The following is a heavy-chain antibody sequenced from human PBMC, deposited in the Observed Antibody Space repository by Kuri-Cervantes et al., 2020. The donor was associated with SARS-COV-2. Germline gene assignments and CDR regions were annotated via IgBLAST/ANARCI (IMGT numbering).Heavy chain of an antibody. CDR1: GGSISSYY. D-gene: IGHD6-6*01. Sequence: SETLSLTCTVSGGSISSYYWSWIRQPPGKGLEWIGYTYYSGSTNYNPSLKSRVTISVDTSKNQFSLKLSSVTAADTAVYYCARWGYSSSSSGLGYYYYYMDVWGKGTTVTVSS. J-gene: IGHJ6*03. V-gene: IGHV4-59*01. CDR3: ARWGYSSSSSGLGYYYYYMDV. CDR2: TYYSGST.